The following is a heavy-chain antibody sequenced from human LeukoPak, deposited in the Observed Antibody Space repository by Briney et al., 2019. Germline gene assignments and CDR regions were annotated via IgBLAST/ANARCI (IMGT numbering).Heavy chain of an antibody. V-gene: IGHV3-9*01. D-gene: IGHD5-12*01. CDR1: GFTFDDYA. CDR3: AKDRYVDIVATTHFDY. J-gene: IGHJ4*02. Sequence: GRSLRLSCAASGFTFDDYAMHWVRQAPGKGLEWVSGISWNSGSIGYADSVKGRFTISRDNAKNSLYLQMNSLRAEDTALYYCAKDRYVDIVATTHFDYWGEGTLVTVSS. CDR2: ISWNSGSI.